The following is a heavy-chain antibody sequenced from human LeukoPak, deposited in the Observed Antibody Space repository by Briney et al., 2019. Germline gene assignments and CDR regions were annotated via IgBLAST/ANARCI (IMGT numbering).Heavy chain of an antibody. CDR3: ARDGTAMVRGYYFDY. V-gene: IGHV3-30*03. Sequence: GGSLRLSCAASGFTFSNYGMHWVRQAPGKGLEWVVVISHDGSNNNYADSVKGRFTISRDNSKNTLYLQMNSLRAEDTAVYYCARDGTAMVRGYYFDYWGQGTLVTVSS. J-gene: IGHJ4*02. D-gene: IGHD5-18*01. CDR2: ISHDGSNN. CDR1: GFTFSNYG.